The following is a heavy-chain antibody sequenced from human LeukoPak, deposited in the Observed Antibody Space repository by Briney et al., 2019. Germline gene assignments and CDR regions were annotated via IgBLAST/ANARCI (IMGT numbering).Heavy chain of an antibody. CDR1: GFTFSSYE. D-gene: IGHD5-24*01. V-gene: IGHV3-48*03. CDR3: ARSGGDGYNWGFDY. CDR2: ISSSGSTI. Sequence: PGESLTLSCAASGFTFSSYEMNWVRQAPGKGLEWVSYISSSGSTIYNADSVKGRFTMARDNATNSLYLQMNSLRAEDTAVYYCARSGGDGYNWGFDYWGQGTLVTVSS. J-gene: IGHJ4*02.